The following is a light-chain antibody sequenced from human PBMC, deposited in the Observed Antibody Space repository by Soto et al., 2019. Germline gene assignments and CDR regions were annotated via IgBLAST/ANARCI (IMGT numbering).Light chain of an antibody. CDR3: AAWDDSLSGYV. Sequence: QSVLTQPPSASGTPGQRVTISCSGSSSNIGSNYVYWYQQLPGTAPKLLIYRNNQRPSGVPDRFSGSKSGTSASLAISGLRSEEEAVYYCAAWDDSLSGYVLGMGNKVTVL. CDR1: SSNIGSNY. CDR2: RNN. J-gene: IGLJ1*01. V-gene: IGLV1-47*01.